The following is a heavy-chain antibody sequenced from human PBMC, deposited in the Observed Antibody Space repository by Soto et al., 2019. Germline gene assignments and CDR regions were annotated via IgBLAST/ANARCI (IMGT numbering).Heavy chain of an antibody. CDR1: GGSISSGGYY. CDR3: ARGRRYCSSTSCSQDYYYYGMDV. Sequence: QVQLQESGPGLVKPSQTLSLTCTVSGGSISSGGYYWSWIRQHPGKGLEWIGYIYYSGSTYYNPSLKSRVTISVDTSKNQFSLKLSSVTAADTAVYYCARGRRYCSSTSCSQDYYYYGMDVWGQGTTVTVSS. CDR2: IYYSGST. V-gene: IGHV4-31*03. D-gene: IGHD2-2*01. J-gene: IGHJ6*02.